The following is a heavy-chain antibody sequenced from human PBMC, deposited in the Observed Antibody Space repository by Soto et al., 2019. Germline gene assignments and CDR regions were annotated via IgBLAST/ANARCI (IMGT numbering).Heavy chain of an antibody. CDR3: AKYVRGCSSTSCYVRLYYYYYGMDV. CDR1: GFTVSTYG. D-gene: IGHD2-2*01. J-gene: IGHJ6*02. CDR2: ISFDGDNK. V-gene: IGHV3-30*18. Sequence: PGGSLSLSCAASGFTVSTYGMHWVRQAPGKGLEWVASISFDGDNKYYADSVKGRFTISRDNSKNTLYLQMNSLRAKDTAVYYCAKYVRGCSSTSCYVRLYYYYYGMDVWGQGTTVTVSS.